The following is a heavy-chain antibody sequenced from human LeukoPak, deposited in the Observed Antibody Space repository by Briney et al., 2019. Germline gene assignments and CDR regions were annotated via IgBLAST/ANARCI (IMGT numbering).Heavy chain of an antibody. D-gene: IGHD6-19*01. CDR1: GYTFTSYY. CDR3: ASQNVSSGWHIWFDH. V-gene: IGHV1-46*01. Sequence: ASVKVSCKASGYTFTSYYIHWVRQAPGQGLEWMGIINPSGGSTSYAQKFQGRVTMTRDTSTSTVYMELSSLRSEEPAMYYCASQNVSSGWHIWFDHWGQGTLVTVSS. J-gene: IGHJ5*02. CDR2: INPSGGST.